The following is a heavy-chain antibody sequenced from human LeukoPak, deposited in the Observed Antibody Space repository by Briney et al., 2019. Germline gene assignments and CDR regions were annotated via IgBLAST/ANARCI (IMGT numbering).Heavy chain of an antibody. V-gene: IGHV3-23*01. CDR1: GFTFSSYE. J-gene: IGHJ4*02. CDR3: AKDLVGATGD. D-gene: IGHD1-26*01. Sequence: GGCLRLSCAASGFTFSSYEMNWVRQAPGKGLEWVSAISGSGGSTYYADSVKGRFTISRDNSKNTLYLQMNSLRAEDTAVYYCAKDLVGATGDWGQGTLVTVSS. CDR2: ISGSGGST.